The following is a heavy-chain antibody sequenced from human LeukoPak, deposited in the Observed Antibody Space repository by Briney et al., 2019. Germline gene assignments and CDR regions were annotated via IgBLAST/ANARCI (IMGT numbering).Heavy chain of an antibody. CDR1: GFTFSSYA. CDR2: ISGSGGST. Sequence: PGGSLRLSCAASGFTFSSYAMSWVRQAPGKGLEWVSAISGSGGSTYYADSVKGRFTISRDNSKNTLYLQMNSLRAEDTAVYYCAKDNALAYCGGDCYSDYWGQGTLVTVSS. CDR3: AKDNALAYCGGDCYSDY. V-gene: IGHV3-23*01. D-gene: IGHD2-21*02. J-gene: IGHJ4*02.